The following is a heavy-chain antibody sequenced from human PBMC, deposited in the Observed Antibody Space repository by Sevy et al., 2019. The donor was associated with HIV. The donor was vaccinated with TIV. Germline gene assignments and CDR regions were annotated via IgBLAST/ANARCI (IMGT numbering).Heavy chain of an antibody. CDR3: AGVSNSGYCGGDCYHVY. D-gene: IGHD2-21*02. Sequence: GGSLRLSCAASGFTFSSYWMSWVRQAPGKGLEWVANIKQDGSVKYYVDSVKGRFTISRDNAKNSLYLQMNSLRAEDTAVYYCAGVSNSGYCGGDCYHVYWGQGTLVTVSS. CDR1: GFTFSSYW. CDR2: IKQDGSVK. V-gene: IGHV3-7*03. J-gene: IGHJ4*02.